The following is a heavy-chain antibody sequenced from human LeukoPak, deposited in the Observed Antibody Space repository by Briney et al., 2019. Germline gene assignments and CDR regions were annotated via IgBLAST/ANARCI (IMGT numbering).Heavy chain of an antibody. V-gene: IGHV3-7*03. CDR3: ARCGFGELLFDY. J-gene: IGHJ4*02. D-gene: IGHD3-10*01. Sequence: GGSLRLSCAASGFTFSSYRMSWVRQAPGKGLEWVANIKQDGSEKYYVDSVKGRFTISSDNAKNSLYLQMNSLRAEDTAVYYCARCGFGELLFDYWGQGTLVTVSS. CDR1: GFTFSSYR. CDR2: IKQDGSEK.